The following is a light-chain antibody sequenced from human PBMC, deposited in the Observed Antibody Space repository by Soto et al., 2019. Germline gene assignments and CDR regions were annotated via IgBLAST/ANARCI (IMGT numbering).Light chain of an antibody. CDR3: QQSYSSPPT. V-gene: IGKV1-39*01. Sequence: DIQMTQSTSSLSASVGDRVTITCRASQSISSYLNWYQQKPGKAPKLLIYAASSLQSGVPSRFSGSRSGPDFTLTISSLQPEDFATYYCQQSYSSPPTFCQGTKVAIK. J-gene: IGKJ1*01. CDR1: QSISSY. CDR2: AAS.